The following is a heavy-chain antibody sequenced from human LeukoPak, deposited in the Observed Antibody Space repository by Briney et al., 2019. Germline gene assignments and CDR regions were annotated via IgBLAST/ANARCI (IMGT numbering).Heavy chain of an antibody. Sequence: GGSLRLSCAASGFIFSSYSMNWLRQAPGKGLEWVSYISSSSSTIYYADSVKGRFTISRDNAKNSLYLQMNSLRAEDTAVYYCARASYDYVWGSSNDWGQGTLVTVSS. CDR2: ISSSSSTI. J-gene: IGHJ4*02. CDR3: ARASYDYVWGSSND. CDR1: GFIFSSYS. D-gene: IGHD3-16*01. V-gene: IGHV3-48*01.